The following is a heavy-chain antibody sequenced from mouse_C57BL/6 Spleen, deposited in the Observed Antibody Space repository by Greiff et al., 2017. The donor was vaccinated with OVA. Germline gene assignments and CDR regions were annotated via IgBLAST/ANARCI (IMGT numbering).Heavy chain of an antibody. D-gene: IGHD1-1*01. CDR1: GYTFTDYN. CDR3: ARYDYGSSYWYFDV. V-gene: IGHV1-18*01. Sequence: VQLKESGPELVKPGASVKIPCKASGYTFTDYNMDWVKQSHGKSLEWIGDINPNNGGTIYNQKFKGKATLTVDKASSTAYMELRSLTSEDTAVDYCARYDYGSSYWYFDVWGTGTTVTVSS. CDR2: INPNNGGT. J-gene: IGHJ1*03.